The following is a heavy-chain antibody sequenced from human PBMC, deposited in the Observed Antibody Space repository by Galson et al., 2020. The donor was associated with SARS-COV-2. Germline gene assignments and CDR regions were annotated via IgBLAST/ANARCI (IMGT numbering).Heavy chain of an antibody. D-gene: IGHD3-22*01. V-gene: IGHV4-38-2*02. J-gene: IGHJ2*01. CDR2: VYPSGTT. CDR1: GYSVSTTNY. Sequence: SETLSLTCTVSGYSVSTTNYWGWVRQPPGRGLGWIGSVYPSGTTSYNPSFKSRVTIPVDTSKNQFSLRLDSVTAADTALYYCARQGVNMIVLVTVPGWYFDLWGRGTWSLSPQ. CDR3: ARQGVNMIVLVTVPGWYFDL.